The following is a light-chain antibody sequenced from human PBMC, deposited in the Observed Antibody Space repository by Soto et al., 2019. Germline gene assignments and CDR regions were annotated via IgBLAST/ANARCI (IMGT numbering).Light chain of an antibody. Sequence: IVVTQSPGPLSFSPGERATLSCRSSQSVSSSYLAWYQQKPGQAPRLLIYGASSRATGIPDRFSGSGSGTDFTLTISRLEPEDFAVYYCQQYGSPTWTFGQGTKVDIK. CDR1: QSVSSSY. J-gene: IGKJ1*01. CDR2: GAS. V-gene: IGKV3-20*01. CDR3: QQYGSPTWT.